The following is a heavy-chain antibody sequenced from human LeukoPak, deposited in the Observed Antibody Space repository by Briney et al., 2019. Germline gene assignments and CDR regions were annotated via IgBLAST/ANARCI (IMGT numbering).Heavy chain of an antibody. D-gene: IGHD6-13*01. J-gene: IGHJ3*02. CDR3: ARPQERGAAAGTGYGSNEAEDAFDI. CDR2: IYHSGST. CDR1: GGSISSGGYY. Sequence: SETLSLTCTVSGGSISSGGYYWSWIRQPPGKGLEWIGYIYHSGSTYYNPSLKSRVTISVDTSKNQFSLKLSSVTAADTAVYYCARPQERGAAAGTGYGSNEAEDAFDIWGQGTMVTVSS. V-gene: IGHV4-30-2*01.